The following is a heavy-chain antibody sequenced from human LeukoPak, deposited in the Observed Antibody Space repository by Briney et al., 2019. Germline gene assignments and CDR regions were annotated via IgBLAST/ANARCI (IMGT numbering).Heavy chain of an antibody. Sequence: GGSLRLSCAASGFTFSSYAMHWVRQAPGKGLEWVAVISYDGSNKYYADSVKGRFTISRDNSKNTLYLQMNSLRAEDTAVYYCAKVRLRGNRGYSSGWYGGYFDYWGQGTLVTVSS. J-gene: IGHJ4*02. D-gene: IGHD6-19*01. CDR1: GFTFSSYA. CDR3: AKVRLRGNRGYSSGWYGGYFDY. CDR2: ISYDGSNK. V-gene: IGHV3-30-3*01.